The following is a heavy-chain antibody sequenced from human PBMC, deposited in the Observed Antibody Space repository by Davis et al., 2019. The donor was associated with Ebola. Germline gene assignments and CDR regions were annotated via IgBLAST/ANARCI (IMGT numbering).Heavy chain of an antibody. D-gene: IGHD2-15*01. V-gene: IGHV3-30*18. Sequence: PGGSLRLSCAASGFTFSSYGMHWVRQAPGKGLEWVAFISYDGSNKYYADSVKGRFAISRNSSKTTLYLQTNSLRAEDTAVYYCAKSLRIGYCSGGSCYSGGLDYWGQGTLVTVSS. CDR1: GFTFSSYG. J-gene: IGHJ4*02. CDR3: AKSLRIGYCSGGSCYSGGLDY. CDR2: ISYDGSNK.